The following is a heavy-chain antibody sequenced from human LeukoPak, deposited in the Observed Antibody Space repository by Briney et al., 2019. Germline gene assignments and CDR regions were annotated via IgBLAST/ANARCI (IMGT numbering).Heavy chain of an antibody. J-gene: IGHJ6*02. D-gene: IGHD3-3*01. V-gene: IGHV1-2*02. Sequence: ASVKVSCNASGYTFTDYYMHWVRQAPGQGFEWMGWINPNDGDTNYAQKFQGRVTMTRDTSISTAYMELSRLRSDDTAVYYCARYGAIFGVVIISYYYYYGMDVWGQGTTVTVSS. CDR3: ARYGAIFGVVIISYYYYYGMDV. CDR2: INPNDGDT. CDR1: GYTFTDYY.